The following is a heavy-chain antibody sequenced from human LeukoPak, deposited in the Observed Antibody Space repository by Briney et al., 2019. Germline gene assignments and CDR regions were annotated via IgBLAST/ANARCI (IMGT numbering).Heavy chain of an antibody. V-gene: IGHV3-21*01. Sequence: GGSLRLSCAASGFTFSSYSMNWVRQAPGKGLEWVSSISSSSSYIYYADSVKGRFTISRDNAKNSLYLQMNSLRAEDTAVYYGARGGWMATTIDYWGQGTLVTVSS. CDR2: ISSSSSYI. CDR3: ARGGWMATTIDY. CDR1: GFTFSSYS. J-gene: IGHJ4*02. D-gene: IGHD5-24*01.